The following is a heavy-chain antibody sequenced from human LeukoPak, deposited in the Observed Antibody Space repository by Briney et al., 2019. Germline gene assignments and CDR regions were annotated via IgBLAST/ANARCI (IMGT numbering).Heavy chain of an antibody. CDR2: IYTSGST. Sequence: SETLSLTCTVSGGSISSYYWSWIRQPAGKGLEWIGRIYTSGSTNYNTSLKSRVTMSVDTSKNQFSLKLSSVTAADTAVYYCARAGRDGYSHAVDYWGQGTLVTVSS. V-gene: IGHV4-4*07. CDR1: GGSISSYY. D-gene: IGHD5-24*01. CDR3: ARAGRDGYSHAVDY. J-gene: IGHJ4*02.